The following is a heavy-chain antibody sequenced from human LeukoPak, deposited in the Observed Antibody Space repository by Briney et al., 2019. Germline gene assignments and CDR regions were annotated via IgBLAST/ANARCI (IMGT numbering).Heavy chain of an antibody. CDR2: INHSGST. D-gene: IGHD3-16*02. Sequence: SETLSLTCAVYGGSFSGYYWSWIRQPPGKGLEWIGEINHSGSTNYNPSLKSRVTISVDTSKNQFSLKLSSVTAADTAVYYCAREVKYDYVWGSYRYDMDVWGKGTTVTISS. CDR3: AREVKYDYVWGSYRYDMDV. V-gene: IGHV4-34*01. J-gene: IGHJ6*03. CDR1: GGSFSGYY.